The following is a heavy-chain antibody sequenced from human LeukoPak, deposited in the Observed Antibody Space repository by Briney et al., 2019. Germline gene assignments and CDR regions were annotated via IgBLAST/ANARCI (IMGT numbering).Heavy chain of an antibody. CDR3: ARDPSDSGLTGYYNVPMYYFDY. V-gene: IGHV1-46*01. J-gene: IGHJ4*02. D-gene: IGHD3-9*01. CDR1: GYTFTSYG. CDR2: INPSGGST. Sequence: ASVKVSCKASGYTFTSYGISWVRQAPGQGLEWMGIINPSGGSTSYAQKFQGRVTMTRDMSTSTVYMELSSLRSEDTAVYYCARDPSDSGLTGYYNVPMYYFDYWGQGTLVTVSS.